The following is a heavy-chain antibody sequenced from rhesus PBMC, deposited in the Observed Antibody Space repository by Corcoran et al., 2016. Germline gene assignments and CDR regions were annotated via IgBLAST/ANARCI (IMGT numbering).Heavy chain of an antibody. CDR1: GFTFSSYG. D-gene: IGHD2-15*01. V-gene: IGHV3S5*01. J-gene: IGHJ4*01. Sequence: EVQLVETGGGLVQPGGSLKVSCAASGFTFSSYGMSWVRQAPGKGLEWVSAFNSGGGTTYPADSVKGRFTMSRDNSKNTLYLQMNSLRAEDTAVYYCAKWGVLTAFDYWGQGVLVTVSP. CDR3: AKWGVLTAFDY. CDR2: FNSGGGTT.